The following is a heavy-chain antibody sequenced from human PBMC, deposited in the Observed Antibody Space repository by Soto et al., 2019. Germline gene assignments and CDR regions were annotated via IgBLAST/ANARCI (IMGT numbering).Heavy chain of an antibody. CDR3: AKDQAAAGTISRYFQH. J-gene: IGHJ1*01. V-gene: IGHV3-23*01. CDR1: GFSFSTYA. Sequence: EVQLLESGGGLVQPEGSLRLSCAASGFSFSTYAMSWVRQAPGKGLEWVSGISGSGGTTYYADSVKGRFTISRDNSKNTLYLKVNSLRVEHTAVYYCAKDQAAAGTISRYFQHWGQGTLVTVSS. CDR2: ISGSGGTT. D-gene: IGHD6-13*01.